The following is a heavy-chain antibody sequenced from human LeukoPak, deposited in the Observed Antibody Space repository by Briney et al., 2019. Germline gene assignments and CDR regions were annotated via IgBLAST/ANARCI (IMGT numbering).Heavy chain of an antibody. CDR2: INWNGGST. Sequence: GGSLRLPCADSGFTFDDYGMSWVRQAPGKGLEWVSGINWNGGSTGYADSVKGRFTISRDNAKNSLYLQMNSLRAEDTALYYCASLGRQEPPHWGQGTLVTVSS. V-gene: IGHV3-20*04. CDR3: ASLGRQEPPH. J-gene: IGHJ4*02. D-gene: IGHD1-26*01. CDR1: GFTFDDYG.